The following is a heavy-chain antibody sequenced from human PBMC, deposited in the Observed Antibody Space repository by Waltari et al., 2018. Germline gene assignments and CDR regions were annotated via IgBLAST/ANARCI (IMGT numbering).Heavy chain of an antibody. Sequence: EVELVESGGDWVQPGGPLRLSCAASGFSFSSSSMNWVRQAPGKGLEWISYISRGGTPIHYADSVKGRFTISRDNDKNALYLQMNSLRDEDTAVYFCASLQTSGSLFEIWGQGTLVTVSS. CDR1: GFSFSSSS. D-gene: IGHD1-26*01. CDR3: ASLQTSGSLFEI. V-gene: IGHV3-48*02. CDR2: ISRGGTPI. J-gene: IGHJ4*02.